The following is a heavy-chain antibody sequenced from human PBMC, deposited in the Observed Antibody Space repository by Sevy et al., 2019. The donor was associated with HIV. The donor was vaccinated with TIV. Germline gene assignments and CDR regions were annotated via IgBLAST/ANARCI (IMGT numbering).Heavy chain of an antibody. CDR1: GFTFSSYW. Sequence: GGSLRLSCAASGFTFSSYWMHWVRQAPGQGLMSVSRINSDGSSTSYADSVKGRFTISRDNAKNTLYLQMNSLRAEDTAVYYCARDGRDDFWSGYFGMPYYYGMDVWGQGTTVTVSS. CDR2: INSDGSST. CDR3: ARDGRDDFWSGYFGMPYYYGMDV. D-gene: IGHD3-3*01. J-gene: IGHJ6*02. V-gene: IGHV3-74*01.